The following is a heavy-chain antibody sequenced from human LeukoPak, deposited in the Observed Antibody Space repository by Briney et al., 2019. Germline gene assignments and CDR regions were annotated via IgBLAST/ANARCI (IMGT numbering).Heavy chain of an antibody. CDR2: ISYDGSNK. CDR3: AKGINAYYCYGMDV. CDR1: GFTFSSYG. D-gene: IGHD1-20*01. J-gene: IGHJ6*02. V-gene: IGHV3-30*18. Sequence: PGGSLRLSCAASGFTFSSYGMHWVRQAPGKGLEWVAVISYDGSNKYYADSVKGRFTISRDNSKNTLYLQMNSLRAEDTAVYYCAKGINAYYCYGMDVWGQGTTVTVSS.